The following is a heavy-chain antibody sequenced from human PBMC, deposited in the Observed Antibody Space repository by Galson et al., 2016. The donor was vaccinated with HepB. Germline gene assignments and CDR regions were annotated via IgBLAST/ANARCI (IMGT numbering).Heavy chain of an antibody. CDR2: IYYSGTT. CDR3: ATMGSSPGGFDS. Sequence: WGWIRQPPGKGLDWIGSIYYSGTTYYNPSLKRRVTMSVDTSKNQFSLKLNSVTAADTAVYYCATMGSSPGGFDSWGQGTLVTVSS. J-gene: IGHJ4*02. V-gene: IGHV4-39*01. D-gene: IGHD6-13*01.